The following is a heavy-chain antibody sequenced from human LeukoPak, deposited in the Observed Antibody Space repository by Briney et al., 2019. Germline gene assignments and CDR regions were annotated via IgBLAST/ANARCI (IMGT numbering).Heavy chain of an antibody. Sequence: SETMSLTCAVYGGSFSGYYWSWIRQPPGKGLEWIGEINHSGSTNYNPSLKSRVTISVDTSKNQFSLKLSSVTAADTAVYYCAREGTMVQGVFEPGAFDIWGQGTMVTVSS. CDR1: GGSFSGYY. CDR3: AREGTMVQGVFEPGAFDI. D-gene: IGHD3-10*01. J-gene: IGHJ3*02. CDR2: INHSGST. V-gene: IGHV4-34*01.